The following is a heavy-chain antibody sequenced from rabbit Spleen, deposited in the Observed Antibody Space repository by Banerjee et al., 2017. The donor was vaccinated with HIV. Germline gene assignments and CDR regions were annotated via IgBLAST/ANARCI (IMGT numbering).Heavy chain of an antibody. CDR1: GIDFSSGYW. Sequence: QSLEESGGDLVKPGASLTLTCTASGIDFSSGYWICWVRQAPGKGLEWIGYIDPIFTTTHYASWVNGRFTISRDIDQNTLYLQLNSLTAADTATYFCARDTSSSFSSYGMDLWGPGTLVTVS. D-gene: IGHD1-1*01. CDR3: ARDTSSSFSSYGMDL. CDR2: IDPIFTTT. J-gene: IGHJ6*01. V-gene: IGHV1S40*01.